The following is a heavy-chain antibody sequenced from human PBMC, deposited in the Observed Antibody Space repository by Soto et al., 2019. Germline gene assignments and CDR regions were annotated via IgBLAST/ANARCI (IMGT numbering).Heavy chain of an antibody. Sequence: GESLKISCKGSGYTFTTYWIAWVRHMPGKGLEWMGIIYPSDSDTRYSPSFQGQVTMSADKSISTAYLQWSSLKASDIAMYYCARLYGGQLDYWGQGTLVTVSS. V-gene: IGHV5-51*01. CDR2: IYPSDSDT. J-gene: IGHJ4*02. D-gene: IGHD4-17*01. CDR1: GYTFTTYW. CDR3: ARLYGGQLDY.